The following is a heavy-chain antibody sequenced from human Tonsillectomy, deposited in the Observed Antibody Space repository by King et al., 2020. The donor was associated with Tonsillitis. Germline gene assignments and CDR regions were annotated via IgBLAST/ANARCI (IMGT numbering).Heavy chain of an antibody. Sequence: DVQLVESGGGVVRPGGSLRLSCAASGFTFDDYGMSWVRQAPGRGLEWVSKINWSGGSTGYADSVMGRFTISRDNAKNSLYLQMNTLRAEDTALYYCAREDSSGYYYNDYWGQGTLVTVSS. J-gene: IGHJ4*02. D-gene: IGHD3-22*01. CDR2: INWSGGST. CDR3: AREDSSGYYYNDY. CDR1: GFTFDDYG. V-gene: IGHV3-20*04.